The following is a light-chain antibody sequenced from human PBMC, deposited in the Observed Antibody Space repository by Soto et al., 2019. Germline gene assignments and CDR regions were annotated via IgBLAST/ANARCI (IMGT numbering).Light chain of an antibody. Sequence: SVLAQPPSASGTPGQRVTISCSGSSSNIGSNTVNWYQQLPGTAPKLLVYSHNQRPSGVPDRFSGSKSGTSASLAISGLQSEDEADYYCAAWDDSLNGQVFGTGTKVTVL. J-gene: IGLJ1*01. CDR3: AAWDDSLNGQV. CDR2: SHN. V-gene: IGLV1-44*01. CDR1: SSNIGSNT.